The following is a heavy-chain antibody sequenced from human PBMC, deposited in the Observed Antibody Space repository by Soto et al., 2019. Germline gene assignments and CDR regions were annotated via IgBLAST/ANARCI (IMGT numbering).Heavy chain of an antibody. J-gene: IGHJ5*02. V-gene: IGHV3-23*01. Sequence: EVQLLESGGGLVQPGGSLRLSCAASGFTFKNYAMTWVRQAPGKGMEWVSSIGGSGSGAHYADSVKGRFTVSRDDSKNTLYLQMSGLRVDDTALYYCAKDAVPYNGEWDWFDLWGQGTLVTGSS. CDR1: GFTFKNYA. CDR2: IGGSGSGA. D-gene: IGHD3-10*01. CDR3: AKDAVPYNGEWDWFDL.